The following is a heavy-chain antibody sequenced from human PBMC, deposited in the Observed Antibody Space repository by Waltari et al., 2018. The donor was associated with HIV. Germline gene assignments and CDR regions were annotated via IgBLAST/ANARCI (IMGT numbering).Heavy chain of an antibody. D-gene: IGHD6-19*01. V-gene: IGHV3-23*01. CDR2: ISGSAGST. CDR3: AKDHRQWLVPDY. J-gene: IGHJ4*02. CDR1: GFNFSSYA. Sequence: EVQLLESGGGLVQPGGSLRLSCAASGFNFSSYAMRWVRQAPWMGLGWVSAISGSAGSTYFADSVKGRFTISIDHSKNALYLQMNSLRAEDTAVYYCAKDHRQWLVPDYWGPGTLVTVSS.